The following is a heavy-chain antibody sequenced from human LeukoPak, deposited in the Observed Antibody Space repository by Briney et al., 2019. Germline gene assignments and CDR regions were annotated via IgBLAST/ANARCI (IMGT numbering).Heavy chain of an antibody. CDR3: AKDFLGYDGSGSYYVQRFFDY. D-gene: IGHD3-10*01. Sequence: GGTLRLSCAASGFTFNSYGMSWVRQAPGKGLEWVSAISGSGGSTYYADSVKGRFTISRDNSKNTLYLQMNSLRAEDTAVYYCAKDFLGYDGSGSYYVQRFFDYWGQGTLVTVSS. CDR1: GFTFNSYG. J-gene: IGHJ4*02. CDR2: ISGSGGST. V-gene: IGHV3-23*01.